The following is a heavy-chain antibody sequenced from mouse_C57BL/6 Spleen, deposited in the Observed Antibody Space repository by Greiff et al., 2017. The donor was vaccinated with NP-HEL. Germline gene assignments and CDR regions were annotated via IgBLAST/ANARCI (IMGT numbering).Heavy chain of an antibody. J-gene: IGHJ4*01. D-gene: IGHD2-1*01. CDR2: IRSKSNNYAT. CDR1: GFSFNTYA. V-gene: IGHV10-1*01. Sequence: EVMLVESGGGLVQPKGSLKLSCAASGFSFNTYAMNWVRQAPGKGLEWVARIRSKSNNYATYYADSVKDRFTISRDDSESMLYLQMNNLKTEDTAMYYCVRHLGNYYAMDYWGQGTSVTVSS. CDR3: VRHLGNYYAMDY.